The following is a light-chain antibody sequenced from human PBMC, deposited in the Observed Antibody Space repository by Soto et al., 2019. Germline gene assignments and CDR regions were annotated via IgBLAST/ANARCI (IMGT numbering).Light chain of an antibody. CDR1: QSVGTY. V-gene: IGKV3-15*01. CDR3: QQYNSWPPWT. J-gene: IGKJ1*01. Sequence: EIVLTQSPAILSLSPGERATLSCRASQSVGTYLDCYQQKPAQAPTLLLYGAATRATGIPARCSGSGSGREFTLTISSLQSEDFAVYYCQQYNSWPPWTFGQGTKVDI. CDR2: GAA.